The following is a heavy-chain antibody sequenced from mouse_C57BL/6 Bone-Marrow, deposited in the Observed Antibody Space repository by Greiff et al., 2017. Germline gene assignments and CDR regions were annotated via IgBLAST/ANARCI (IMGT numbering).Heavy chain of an antibody. CDR3: ARRGPVYAMDY. D-gene: IGHD1-1*02. CDR2: ISSGGSYT. CDR1: GFTFSSYG. V-gene: IGHV5-6*01. Sequence: EVQGVESGGDLVKPGGSLKLSCAASGFTFSSYGMSWVRQTPDKRLEWVATISSGGSYTYYPDSVKGRFTISRDNAKNTLYLQMSSLKAEDTARYYCARRGPVYAMDYWGQGTSVTVSA. J-gene: IGHJ4*01.